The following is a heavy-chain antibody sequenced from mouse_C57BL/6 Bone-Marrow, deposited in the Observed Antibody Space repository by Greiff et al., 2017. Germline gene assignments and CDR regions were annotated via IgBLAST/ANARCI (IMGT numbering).Heavy chain of an antibody. J-gene: IGHJ2*01. CDR3: ARGWDGVDY. CDR2: IDPSDSYT. Sequence: VQLQQPGAELVMPGASVKLSCKASGYTFTSYWMHWVKQRPGQGLEWIGEIDPSDSYTNYNQKFKGKSTLTVDKSSSTAYMQLSSLTSADSAVYYCARGWDGVDYWGQGTTLTVSS. CDR1: GYTFTSYW. D-gene: IGHD4-1*01. V-gene: IGHV1-69*01.